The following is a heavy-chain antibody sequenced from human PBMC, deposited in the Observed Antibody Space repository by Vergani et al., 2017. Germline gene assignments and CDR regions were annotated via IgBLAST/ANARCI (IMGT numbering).Heavy chain of an antibody. D-gene: IGHD2-2*01. CDR3: VRGPLPAIPAMFDS. Sequence: EVLLAESGGRMVRPGGSLRLSCAASGFSFDDHGMGWVRQVPGKGLEWVSEISWNGETKNYADSMQGRFIISRDNAKNSLYLQMRTLRPEDTALYYCVRGPLPAIPAMFDSWGQGTLVTVSS. J-gene: IGHJ4*02. CDR2: ISWNGETK. CDR1: GFSFDDHG. V-gene: IGHV3-20*04.